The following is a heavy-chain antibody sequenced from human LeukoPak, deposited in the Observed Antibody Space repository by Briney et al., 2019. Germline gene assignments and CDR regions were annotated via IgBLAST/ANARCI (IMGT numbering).Heavy chain of an antibody. CDR1: GDSVSNNSAA. V-gene: IGHV6-1*01. J-gene: IGHJ5*02. CDR2: TYYRSKWYN. D-gene: IGHD2-15*01. CDR3: ARVDCSGGSCSMGFDP. Sequence: PSQTLSLTCALSGDSVSNNSAAWNWIRQSPSRGLEWLGRTYYRSKWYNDYAVSVKSRITINPDTSKNQFSLQLNSLTPEDTAVYYCARVDCSGGSCSMGFDPWGQGTLVTVSS.